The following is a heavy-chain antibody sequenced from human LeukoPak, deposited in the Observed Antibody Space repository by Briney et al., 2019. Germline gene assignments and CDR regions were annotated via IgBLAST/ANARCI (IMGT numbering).Heavy chain of an antibody. CDR3: ARAGADEIMIPHGSAFDI. D-gene: IGHD3-16*01. CDR2: IKQDGSEK. J-gene: IGHJ3*02. Sequence: GGSLRLSCAASGFDFSTQWMSWVRQAPGKGLEWVANIKQDGSEKYYVDSVKGRLTISRDNAKNSLYLQMNSLRAEDTAVYYCARAGADEIMIPHGSAFDIWGQGTMVTVSS. V-gene: IGHV3-7*04. CDR1: GFDFSTQW.